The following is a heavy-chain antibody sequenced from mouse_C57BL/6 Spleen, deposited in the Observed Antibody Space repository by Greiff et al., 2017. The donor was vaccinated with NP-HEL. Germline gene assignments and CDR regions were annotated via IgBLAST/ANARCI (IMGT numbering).Heavy chain of an antibody. J-gene: IGHJ2*01. CDR1: GYTFTDYE. CDR3: TTRQPEPIDY. Sequence: VQLQQSGAELVRPGASVTLSCKASGYTFTDYEMHWVKQTPVHGLEWIGAIDPETGGTAYNQKFKGKAILTADKSSSTAYMELRSLTSEDSAVYYCTTRQPEPIDYWGQGTTLTVSS. CDR2: IDPETGGT. V-gene: IGHV1-15*01. D-gene: IGHD3-2*01.